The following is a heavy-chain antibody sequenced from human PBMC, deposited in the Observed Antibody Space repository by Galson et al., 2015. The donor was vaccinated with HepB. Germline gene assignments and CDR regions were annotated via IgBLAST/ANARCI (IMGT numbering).Heavy chain of an antibody. CDR3: TTASDFDWLLGDY. D-gene: IGHD3-9*01. V-gene: IGHV3-30*03. Sequence: SLRLSCAASGFTFSSYGMHWVRQAPGKGLEWVAVISYDGSNKYYADSVKGRFTISRDNSKNTLYLQMNSLRAEDTAVYYCTTASDFDWLLGDYWGQGTLVTVSS. CDR2: ISYDGSNK. J-gene: IGHJ4*02. CDR1: GFTFSSYG.